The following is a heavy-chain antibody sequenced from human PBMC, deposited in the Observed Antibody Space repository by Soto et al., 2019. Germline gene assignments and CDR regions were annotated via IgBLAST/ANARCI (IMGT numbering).Heavy chain of an antibody. Sequence: QVQLQESGPGLVKPSQTLSLTCTVSGGSVNSGACHWNWIRQHPGKGLDWIGYIYYNGDTSYNSSLRSRSNISIDTSKNQFSLTLTSVAAADTAVYFCARGSAGRFLGVYYGVDVWGPGTMVTVSS. CDR3: ARGSAGRFLGVYYGVDV. CDR2: IYYNGDT. CDR1: GGSVNSGACH. V-gene: IGHV4-31*03. D-gene: IGHD3-3*01. J-gene: IGHJ6*02.